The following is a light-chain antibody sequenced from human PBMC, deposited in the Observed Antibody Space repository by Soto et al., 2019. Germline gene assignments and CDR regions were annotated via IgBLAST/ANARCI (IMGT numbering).Light chain of an antibody. CDR1: QSISSY. V-gene: IGKV1-39*01. CDR3: QQSYSTLT. J-gene: IGKJ4*02. CDR2: AAS. Sequence: DIPMTQSASSLTESVGCRVNITCRASQSISSYLNWYQRKPGKAPKLLIYAASSSQSGVPSRFSGSGSGTDFTLTSSMLQPEYFATYYCQQSYSTLTFGGGTKVDIK.